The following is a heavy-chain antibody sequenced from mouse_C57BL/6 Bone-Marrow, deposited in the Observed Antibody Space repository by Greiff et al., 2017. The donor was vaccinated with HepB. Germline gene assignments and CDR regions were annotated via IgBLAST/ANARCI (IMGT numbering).Heavy chain of an antibody. CDR2: ISSGGST. CDR1: GFTFSSYA. V-gene: IGHV5-6-5*01. CDR3: ARGGITTSYAMDY. D-gene: IGHD2-4*01. Sequence: EVKLVESGGGLVKPGGSLKLSCAASGFTFSSYAMSWVRQTPEKRLEWVAFISSGGSTNYPDSVKGRFTISRDNARNILYLQMSSMRSEDTAMYSCARGGITTSYAMDYWGQGTSVTVSS. J-gene: IGHJ4*01.